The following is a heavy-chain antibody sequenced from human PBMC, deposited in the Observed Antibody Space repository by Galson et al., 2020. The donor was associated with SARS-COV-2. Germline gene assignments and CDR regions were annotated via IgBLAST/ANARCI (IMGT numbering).Heavy chain of an antibody. CDR2: ISHSASA. D-gene: IGHD2-2*01. V-gene: IGHV4-39*07. Sequence: SETLSLTCAVSGGSVTSTRSRYYWIWIRQPPGKGLDWLGCISHSASAYYNSSLKSPVTISIDPSRNQFSLQLPSVTAADTAMYYCYYAGNWGQGTLVIVSS. CDR3: YYAGN. CDR1: GGSVTSTRSRYY. J-gene: IGHJ4*02.